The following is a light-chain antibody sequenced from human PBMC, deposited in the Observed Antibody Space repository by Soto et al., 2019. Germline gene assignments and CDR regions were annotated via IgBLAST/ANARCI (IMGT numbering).Light chain of an antibody. CDR3: QQYDYSRT. CDR1: QSVSSY. V-gene: IGKV3-11*01. Sequence: EIVLTQSPATLSLSPGERATLSCRASQSVSSYLAWYQQTPGQAPRLLIYDIFTRATGVPTRISGSGSGTEFSLTIRGLQPDDFATYYCQQYDYSRTFGQGTKGDIK. J-gene: IGKJ1*01. CDR2: DIF.